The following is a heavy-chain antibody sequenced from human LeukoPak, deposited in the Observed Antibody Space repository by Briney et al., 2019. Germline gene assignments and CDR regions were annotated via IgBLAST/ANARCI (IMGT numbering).Heavy chain of an antibody. Sequence: PGGSLRLSCAASGLTFSSYPMNWVRQAPGEGLEWVSSISYTSTHINYADSVKGRFTISRDNAKNSLHLQMSSLRAEDTAVYYCARSPPRGYSGHDDWPAYNFDYWGQGTLVTVSS. CDR3: ARSPPRGYSGHDDWPAYNFDY. CDR1: GLTFSSYP. V-gene: IGHV3-21*01. D-gene: IGHD5-12*01. CDR2: ISYTSTHI. J-gene: IGHJ4*02.